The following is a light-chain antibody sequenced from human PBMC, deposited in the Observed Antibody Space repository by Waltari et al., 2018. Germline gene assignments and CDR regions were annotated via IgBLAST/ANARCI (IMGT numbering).Light chain of an antibody. CDR1: SSNIGAGYD. CDR3: QSYDSSLSGKV. J-gene: IGLJ3*02. V-gene: IGLV1-40*01. CDR2: GNS. Sequence: QSVLTQPPSVSGAPGQRVTISCTGSSSNIGAGYDVHWYQQLPGTAPKLLIYGNSRRAAGVPDRFAGSKSGTSASLAITGLQAEDEADYYCQSYDSSLSGKVFGGGTKLTVL.